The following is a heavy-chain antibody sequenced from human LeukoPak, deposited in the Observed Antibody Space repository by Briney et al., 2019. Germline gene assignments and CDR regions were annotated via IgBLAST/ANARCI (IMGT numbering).Heavy chain of an antibody. CDR1: GGAFSNYA. Sequence: SVKVSCKASGGAFSNYAMNWVRQAPGQGLEWMGGIIPLLGTPSYVQKFQGRVTITADESTTTAYMELSSLRSEDTAVYYCARWTHGSGAGFFIHWGQGTLVTVSS. J-gene: IGHJ1*01. V-gene: IGHV1-69*13. D-gene: IGHD3-10*01. CDR2: IIPLLGTP. CDR3: ARWTHGSGAGFFIH.